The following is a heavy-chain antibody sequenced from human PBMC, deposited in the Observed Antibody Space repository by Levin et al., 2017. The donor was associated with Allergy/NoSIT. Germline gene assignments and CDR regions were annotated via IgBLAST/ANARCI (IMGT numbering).Heavy chain of an antibody. CDR3: AKDTGGSGWYFSIGMDV. J-gene: IGHJ6*02. D-gene: IGHD6-19*01. Sequence: GGSLRLSCAASGFTFDDYAMHWVRQAPGKGLEWVSGISWNSGSIGYADSVKGRFTISRDNAKNSLYLQMNSLRAEDTALYYCAKDTGGSGWYFSIGMDVWGQGTTVTVSS. CDR2: ISWNSGSI. V-gene: IGHV3-9*01. CDR1: GFTFDDYA.